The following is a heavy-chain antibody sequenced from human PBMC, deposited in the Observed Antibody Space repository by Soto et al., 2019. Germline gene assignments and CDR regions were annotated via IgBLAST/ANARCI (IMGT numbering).Heavy chain of an antibody. CDR1: GYTFTSYG. V-gene: IGHV1-18*01. CDR2: ISAYNGNT. CDR3: ARDYPKIPYFDWLPLNDDAFDI. D-gene: IGHD3-9*01. Sequence: ASVKVSCKASGYTFTSYGISWVRQAPGQGLEWMGWISAYNGNTNYAQKLQGRVTMTTDTSTSTAYMELRSLRSDDTAVYYCARDYPKIPYFDWLPLNDDAFDIWGQGTMVTVSS. J-gene: IGHJ3*02.